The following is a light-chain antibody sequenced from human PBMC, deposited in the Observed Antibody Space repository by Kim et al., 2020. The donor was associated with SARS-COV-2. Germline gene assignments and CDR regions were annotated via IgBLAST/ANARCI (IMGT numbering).Light chain of an antibody. CDR1: SLRSYY. CDR2: GRN. V-gene: IGLV3-19*01. J-gene: IGLJ1*01. Sequence: ALGQKVKITCQGDSLRSYYASWDQQRPGQAPILVIYGRNNRPSGIPDRFSGSRAVNTASLTITGAQAEDEADYYCNSRDSTGKRWVFGTGTKVTVL. CDR3: NSRDSTGKRWV.